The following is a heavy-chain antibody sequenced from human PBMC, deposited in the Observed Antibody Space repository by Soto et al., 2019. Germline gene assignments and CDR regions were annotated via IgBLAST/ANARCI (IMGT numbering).Heavy chain of an antibody. Sequence: NPSETLSLTCPVSGGAISSGGYYWYWIPQHPGKGLEWIGYIYYSGTTYYNPSLKSRVTISVDTSKNQFSLKLSSVTAADTAVYYSAASCVACGGFNYYGMDVWGQGTTVT. CDR2: IYYSGTT. D-gene: IGHD2-21*01. V-gene: IGHV4-31*03. J-gene: IGHJ6*02. CDR3: AASCVACGGFNYYGMDV. CDR1: GGAISSGGYY.